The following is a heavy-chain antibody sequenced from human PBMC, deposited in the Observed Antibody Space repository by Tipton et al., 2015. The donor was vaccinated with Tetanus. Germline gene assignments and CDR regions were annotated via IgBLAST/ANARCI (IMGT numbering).Heavy chain of an antibody. CDR3: TRQEDGIDY. Sequence: SLRLSCEASGFTFNNHGMNWVRQAPGKGLEWLANISGDGTTKHYADSVRGRFPISRDNSKNTLYLQMNSLTTEDTGTYYSTRQEDGIDYWVQGAPVTVSS. CDR1: GFTFNNHG. V-gene: IGHV3-30*03. CDR2: ISGDGTTK. J-gene: IGHJ4*02. D-gene: IGHD1-14*01.